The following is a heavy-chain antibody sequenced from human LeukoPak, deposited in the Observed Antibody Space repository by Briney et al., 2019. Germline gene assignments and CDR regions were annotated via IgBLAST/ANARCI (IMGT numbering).Heavy chain of an antibody. CDR2: IYYSGST. D-gene: IGHD6-6*01. CDR3: ARATPEYSSFVWFDP. J-gene: IGHJ5*02. CDR1: GGSISSYY. V-gene: IGHV4-59*01. Sequence: SETLSLTCTVSGGSISSYYWSWIRQPPGKGLEWIGYIYYSGSTNYNPSLKSRVTISVDTSKNQFSLKLSSVIAADTAVYYCARATPEYSSFVWFDPWGQGTLVTVSS.